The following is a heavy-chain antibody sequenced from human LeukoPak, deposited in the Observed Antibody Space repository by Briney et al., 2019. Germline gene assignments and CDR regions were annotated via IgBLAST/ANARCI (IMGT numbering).Heavy chain of an antibody. CDR1: GDSINAYY. J-gene: IGHJ2*01. V-gene: IGHV4-59*08. Sequence: SQTLSLTCTVTGDSINAYYWSWVRQPPGMGLEWIGYFYSTGSSNYNPSLKSRVTMSKDTSKNQFSLKLTSVSAADMAIYYCARHVGGYNGETFVGDWYFDLWGRGTLVAVSS. CDR2: FYSTGSS. D-gene: IGHD5-18*01. CDR3: ARHVGGYNGETFVGDWYFDL.